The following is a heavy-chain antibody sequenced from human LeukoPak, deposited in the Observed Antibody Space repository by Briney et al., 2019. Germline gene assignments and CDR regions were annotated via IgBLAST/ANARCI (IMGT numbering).Heavy chain of an antibody. CDR2: INHSGST. CDR1: GGSFSGYY. Sequence: SETLSLTCAVYGGSFSGYYWSWIRQPPGKGLEWIGEINHSGSTNYNPSLKSRVTISVDTSKNQFSLKLSSVTAADTAVYYCARGGRVYGSGSYYYDYWGQGTLVTVSS. D-gene: IGHD3-10*01. V-gene: IGHV4-34*01. CDR3: ARGGRVYGSGSYYYDY. J-gene: IGHJ4*02.